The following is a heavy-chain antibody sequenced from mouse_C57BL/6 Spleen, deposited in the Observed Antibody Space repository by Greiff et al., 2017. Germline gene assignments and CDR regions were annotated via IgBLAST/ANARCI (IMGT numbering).Heavy chain of an antibody. CDR3: AGVDYDPD. CDR1: GYTFTDYA. J-gene: IGHJ3*01. Sequence: VQLQQSGAELVRPGASVTLSCKASGYTFTDYAMHWVKQTPVHGLEWIGAIDPETGGTAYNQKFKGKAILTADKSSSTAYMELRSLTSEDSAVYYCAGVDYDPDWGKGTLVTVSA. CDR2: IDPETGGT. V-gene: IGHV1-15*01. D-gene: IGHD2-4*01.